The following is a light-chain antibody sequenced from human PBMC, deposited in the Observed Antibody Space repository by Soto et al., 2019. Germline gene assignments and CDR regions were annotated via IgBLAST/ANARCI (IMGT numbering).Light chain of an antibody. CDR1: QGISSN. V-gene: IGKV1-39*01. Sequence: IQLTQSPSSLSASVGDRVTITCRASQGISSNLAWYQQKAGLAPKLLIYAASSLQSGVPSRFSGSGSGTDFTLTISSLQPEDFATYYCQQTYSTPPTFGQGTKVDIK. CDR3: QQTYSTPPT. CDR2: AAS. J-gene: IGKJ1*01.